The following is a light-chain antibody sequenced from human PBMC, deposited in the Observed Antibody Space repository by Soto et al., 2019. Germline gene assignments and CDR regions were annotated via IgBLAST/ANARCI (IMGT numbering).Light chain of an antibody. CDR3: AAWDDSLYGWV. V-gene: IGLV1-44*01. J-gene: IGLJ3*02. CDR1: SSNIGSNT. CDR2: YNN. Sequence: QSALIQLPSVSGSPGQSVTISCSGSSSNIGSNTVNWYQQLPGTAPTLLIYYNNQRPSGVPDRFSGSKSGTSASLAISGLQSEDEAHYYCAAWDDSLYGWVFGGGTKVTVL.